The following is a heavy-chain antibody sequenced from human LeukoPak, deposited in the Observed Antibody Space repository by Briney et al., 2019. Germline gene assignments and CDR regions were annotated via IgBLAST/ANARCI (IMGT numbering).Heavy chain of an antibody. CDR1: GGSISSDY. J-gene: IGHJ4*02. V-gene: IGHV4-59*08. D-gene: IGHD6-19*01. CDR3: ARSSYRGGWYD. Sequence: SETLSLTCTVSGGSISSDYWSWIRQSPGKGLEWIGYIYYSGSTNYNPSLKSRVAISVDTSKNQFSLSLYSVTAADTAVYYCARSSYRGGWYDWGQGTLVTVSS. CDR2: IYYSGST.